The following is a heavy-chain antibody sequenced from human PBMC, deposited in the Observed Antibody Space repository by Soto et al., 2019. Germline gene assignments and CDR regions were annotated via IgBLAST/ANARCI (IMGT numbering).Heavy chain of an antibody. V-gene: IGHV1-24*01. CDR1: GYTLTELS. J-gene: IGHJ3*02. CDR3: ATDLRGSGGHWAPRPPENVFDI. D-gene: IGHD3-10*01. Sequence: GASVKVSCKVSGYTLTELSMHWVRQAPGKGLEWMGGIDPEDGETIYAQKSQGRVTMTEDTSTDTAYMELSSLRSEDTAVYYCATDLRGSGGHWAPRPPENVFDIWGQGTMVTVSS. CDR2: IDPEDGET.